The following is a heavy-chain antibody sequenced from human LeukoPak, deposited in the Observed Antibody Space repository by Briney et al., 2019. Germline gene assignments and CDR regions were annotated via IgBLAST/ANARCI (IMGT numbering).Heavy chain of an antibody. CDR3: ATDMLGGGYHDAFDI. V-gene: IGHV1-24*01. J-gene: IGHJ3*02. D-gene: IGHD3-10*02. Sequence: ASVKVSCKVSGYSLTELSMHWVRQAPGKGLEWMGGFDPKDGETAFPQNLQGRFTVTEDTSINTAYMELSSLRSDDTAVYFCATDMLGGGYHDAFDIWGQGTMVTVSS. CDR2: FDPKDGET. CDR1: GYSLTELS.